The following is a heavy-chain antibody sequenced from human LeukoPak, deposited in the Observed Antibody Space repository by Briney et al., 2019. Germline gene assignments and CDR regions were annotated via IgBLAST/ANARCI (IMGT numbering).Heavy chain of an antibody. CDR3: ARDKYSGSYSADY. V-gene: IGHV3-66*01. J-gene: IGHJ4*02. Sequence: GRSLRLSCAASGFTVSSNYMSWVRQAPGKGLEWVSVIYSGGSTYYADSVKGRFTISRDNSKNTLYLQMNSLRAEDTAVYYCARDKYSGSYSADYWGQGTLVTVSS. D-gene: IGHD1-26*01. CDR1: GFTVSSNY. CDR2: IYSGGST.